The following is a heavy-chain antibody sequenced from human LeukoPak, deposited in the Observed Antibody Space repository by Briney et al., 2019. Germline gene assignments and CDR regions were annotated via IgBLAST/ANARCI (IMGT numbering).Heavy chain of an antibody. CDR2: IYSDGSK. J-gene: IGHJ4*02. D-gene: IGHD1-26*01. V-gene: IGHV3-53*01. Sequence: GGSLRLSCAASGFSVSSNYMNWVRQAPGKGLEWVSVIYSDGSKYYADSVKGRFTISRDNLENMLYLQGNSLRAEDTAVYYCARGSGLFDYWGQGTLVTVSS. CDR1: GFSVSSNY. CDR3: ARGSGLFDY.